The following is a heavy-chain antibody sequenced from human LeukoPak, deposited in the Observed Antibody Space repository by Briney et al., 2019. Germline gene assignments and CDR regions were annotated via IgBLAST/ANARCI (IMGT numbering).Heavy chain of an antibody. CDR3: SNWNYGRIDY. V-gene: IGHV3-15*01. Sequence: GGSLRLSCAASGFTFSNAWMSWVRQAPGKGLEWVGSIKSKTDGGTTDYAAPVKGRFTISRDDSKNTLYLQMNSLKTEDTAVYYCSNWNYGRIDYWGQGTLVTVSS. CDR2: IKSKTDGGTT. D-gene: IGHD1-7*01. CDR1: GFTFSNAW. J-gene: IGHJ4*02.